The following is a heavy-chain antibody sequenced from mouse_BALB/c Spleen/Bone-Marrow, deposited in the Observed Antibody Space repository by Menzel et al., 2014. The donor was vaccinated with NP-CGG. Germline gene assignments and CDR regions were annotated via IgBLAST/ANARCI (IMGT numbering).Heavy chain of an antibody. CDR2: IYPGSGNT. V-gene: IGHV1-63*01. CDR1: GYAFTNYW. Sequence: VQLQQSGTELVRPGTSVKISCKASGYAFTNYWLGWVKQRPGHGLEWIGDIYPGSGNTYYNEKFKGKATLTADKSSSTAYMQLSGLTSEDSAVYFCTGRRSLDYWGQGTTLTVSS. J-gene: IGHJ2*01. CDR3: TGRRSLDY.